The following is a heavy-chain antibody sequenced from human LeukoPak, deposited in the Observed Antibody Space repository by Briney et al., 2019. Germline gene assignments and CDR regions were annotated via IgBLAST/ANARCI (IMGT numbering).Heavy chain of an antibody. V-gene: IGHV3-33*01. CDR1: GFTFSSYG. CDR2: IWYDGSNK. CDR3: ARDGYDILTGYYPGRWFDP. Sequence: PGRSLRLSCAASGFTFSSYGMHWVRQAPGKGLEWGAVIWYDGSNKYYADSVKGRFTISRDNSKNTLYLQMNSLRAEDTAVYYCARDGYDILTGYYPGRWFDPWGQGTLVTVSS. D-gene: IGHD3-9*01. J-gene: IGHJ5*02.